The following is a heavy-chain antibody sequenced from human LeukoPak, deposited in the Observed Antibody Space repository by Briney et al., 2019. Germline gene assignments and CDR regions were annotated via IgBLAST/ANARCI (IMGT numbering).Heavy chain of an antibody. CDR3: ARDYTDAVAKHWFDP. CDR2: INPSGGST. CDR1: GYTFTSYY. J-gene: IGHJ5*02. Sequence: ASVKVSCKASGYTFTSYYMHWVRQAPGQGLEWMGIINPSGGSTSYAQKFQGRVTMTRDTSTSTVYMELSSLRSEDTAAYYCARDYTDAVAKHWFDPWGQGTLVTVSS. V-gene: IGHV1-46*01. D-gene: IGHD6-19*01.